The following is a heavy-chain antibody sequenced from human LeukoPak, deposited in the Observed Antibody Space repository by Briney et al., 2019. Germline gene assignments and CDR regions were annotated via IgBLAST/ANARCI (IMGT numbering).Heavy chain of an antibody. CDR2: MNPNSGGT. Sequence: GASVKVSCKASGYTFTSYDINWVRQATGQGLEWMGWMNPNSGGTNYAQKFQGRVTMTRDTSISTAYMELSRLRSDDTAVYYCAIEFGELWDYWGQGTLVTVSS. CDR1: GYTFTSYD. V-gene: IGHV1-2*02. CDR3: AIEFGELWDY. D-gene: IGHD3-10*01. J-gene: IGHJ4*02.